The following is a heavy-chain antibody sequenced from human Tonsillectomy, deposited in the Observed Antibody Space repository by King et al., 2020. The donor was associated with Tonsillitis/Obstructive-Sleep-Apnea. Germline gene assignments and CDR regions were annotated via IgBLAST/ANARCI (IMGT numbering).Heavy chain of an antibody. D-gene: IGHD6-19*01. CDR3: ATPPEQWLANNWFDP. V-gene: IGHV4-34*01. J-gene: IGHJ5*02. Sequence: VQLQQWGAGLLKPSETLSLTCAVYGGSFSGYYWSWIRQPPGKGLEWIGEINHIGSTNYNPSLKSRVTISVDTSKNQFSLKLSSVTAADTAVYYCATPPEQWLANNWFDPWGQGTLVTVSS. CDR2: INHIGST. CDR1: GGSFSGYY.